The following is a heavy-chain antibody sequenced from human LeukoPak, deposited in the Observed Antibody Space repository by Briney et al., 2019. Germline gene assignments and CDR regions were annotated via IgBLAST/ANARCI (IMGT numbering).Heavy chain of an antibody. V-gene: IGHV1-46*01. D-gene: IGHD3-3*01. CDR3: ARASYYDFWSGYRERAFDI. CDR1: GYTFTSYY. J-gene: IGHJ3*02. Sequence: ASVKVSCKASGYTFTSYYMLWVRQAPGQGLEWMGIINPSGGSTSYAQKFQGRVTMTRDTSTSTVYMELSSLRSEDTAVYYCARASYYDFWSGYRERAFDIWGQGTMVTVSS. CDR2: INPSGGST.